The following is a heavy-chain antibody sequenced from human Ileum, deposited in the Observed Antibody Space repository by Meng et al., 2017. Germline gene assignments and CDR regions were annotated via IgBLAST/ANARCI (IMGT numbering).Heavy chain of an antibody. CDR3: TTDPSSYYDSSGSYFDY. J-gene: IGHJ4*02. CDR2: IKSKTDGGTT. D-gene: IGHD3-22*01. Sequence: GESLKISCAASGFTFSNAWMSWVRQAPGKGLEWVGRIKSKTDGGTTDYAAPVKGRFTISRDDSKNTLYLQMNSLKTEDTAVYYCTTDPSSYYDSSGSYFDYWGQGTLVTVSS. V-gene: IGHV3-15*01. CDR1: GFTFSNAW.